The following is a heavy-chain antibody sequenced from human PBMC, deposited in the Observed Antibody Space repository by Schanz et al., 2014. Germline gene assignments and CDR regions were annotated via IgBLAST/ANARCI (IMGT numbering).Heavy chain of an antibody. J-gene: IGHJ4*02. D-gene: IGHD3-22*01. V-gene: IGHV3-13*05. CDR1: GFTFSSYD. CDR2: IDTAGDP. CDR3: AKSYDTSGYSGFDY. Sequence: EVQLVESGGGLVQPGGSLRLSCAASGFTFSSYDMHWVRQATGKGLEWVSAIDTAGDPYYPGSVKGRFTISRDNSKNTLYLQMNSLRTEDTAVYFCAKSYDTSGYSGFDYWGQGTLVTVSS.